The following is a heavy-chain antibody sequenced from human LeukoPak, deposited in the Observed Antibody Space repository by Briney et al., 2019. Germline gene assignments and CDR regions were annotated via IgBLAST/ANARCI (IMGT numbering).Heavy chain of an antibody. CDR3: ASIAVAGQRVKRYNWFDP. CDR2: INHSGST. Sequence: SETLSLTCAVYGGSFSGYYWSWIRQPPGKGLEWIGEINHSGSTNYNPSLKSRVTISVDTSENQFSLKLSSVTAADTAVYYCASIAVAGQRVKRYNWFDPWGQGTLVTVSS. J-gene: IGHJ5*02. V-gene: IGHV4-34*01. D-gene: IGHD6-19*01. CDR1: GGSFSGYY.